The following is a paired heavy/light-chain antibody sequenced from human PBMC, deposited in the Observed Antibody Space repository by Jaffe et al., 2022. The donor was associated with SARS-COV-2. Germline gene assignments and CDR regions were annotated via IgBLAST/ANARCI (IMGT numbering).Light chain of an antibody. Sequence: QTVVTQEPSFSVSPGGTVTLTCGLNSGSVSTSFYPSWFQQTPGQAPRTLIYNTNIRSSGVPDRFSGSILGNKAALTIRGAQADDECDYYCVLYMGSGIWVFGGGTKLTVL. J-gene: IGLJ3*02. V-gene: IGLV8-61*01. CDR1: SGSVSTSFY. CDR3: VLYMGSGIWV. CDR2: NTN.
Heavy chain of an antibody. CDR3: AKGDNTWTPPTL. J-gene: IGHJ4*02. CDR2: ISTSGGST. D-gene: IGHD1-20*01. CDR1: EFTFSNYA. Sequence: EVQLLESGGGLVQPGGSLRLSCAASEFTFSNYAMNWVRQAPGKGLEWVSSISTSGGSTYYADSVKGRFTISRDNSMNTLYLQMNSLRAEDTAVYYCAKGDNTWTPPTLWGQGTLVTVSS. V-gene: IGHV3-23*01.